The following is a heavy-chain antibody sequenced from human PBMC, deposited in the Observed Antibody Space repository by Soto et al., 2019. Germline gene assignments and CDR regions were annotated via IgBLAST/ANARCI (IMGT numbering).Heavy chain of an antibody. CDR3: ARHGFGTLHGLVDV. D-gene: IGHD3-10*01. J-gene: IGHJ6*02. V-gene: IGHV4-59*08. Sequence: SETLSLTCTVSGGSITNYYCIWFRQPPGKGLEWIGYIQYSGYSAYNLSLKRRVTMSMDTSKTQFSLTLESVTATDTAVYYCARHGFGTLHGLVDVWGQGTTVTVSS. CDR2: IQYSGYS. CDR1: GGSITNYY.